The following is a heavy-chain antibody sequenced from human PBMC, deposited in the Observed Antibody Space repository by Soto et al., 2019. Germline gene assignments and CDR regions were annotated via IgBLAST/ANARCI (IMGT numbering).Heavy chain of an antibody. CDR3: ARGARLHYYYYGMEI. D-gene: IGHD5-18*01. CDR1: GYNFTTYA. V-gene: IGHV1-3*04. CDR2: INTGNGNT. J-gene: IGHJ6*02. Sequence: ASVKVFCKASGYNFTTYAMLWVRQAPGQRLEWMGLINTGNGNTKYSPKFQGRVTITRDTSASTAYTELSSLKSEDTAVYYCARGARLHYYYYGMEIWGQGSTVTVSS.